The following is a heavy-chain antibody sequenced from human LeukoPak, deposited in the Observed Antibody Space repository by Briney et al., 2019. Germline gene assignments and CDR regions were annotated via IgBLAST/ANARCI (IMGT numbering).Heavy chain of an antibody. CDR3: ARVGCSGGSCYFDY. J-gene: IGHJ4*02. Sequence: ASVIVSCKASGYTFSSYAMHWVRQAPGQRLEWMGWINAGNGNTKYSQKFQGRVTITRDTSASTAYMELSSLRSEDTAVYYCARVGCSGGSCYFDYWGQGTLVTVSS. V-gene: IGHV1-3*01. CDR1: GYTFSSYA. CDR2: INAGNGNT. D-gene: IGHD2-15*01.